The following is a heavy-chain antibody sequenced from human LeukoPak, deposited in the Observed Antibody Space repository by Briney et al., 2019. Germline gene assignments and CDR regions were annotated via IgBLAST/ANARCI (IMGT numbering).Heavy chain of an antibody. CDR3: ARVICSGGSCRFDY. CDR2: IHTSGST. J-gene: IGHJ4*02. Sequence: SETLSLTCTVSGGSISSSSYYWGWIRQPPGKGLEWIGRIHTSGSTNYNPSLKSRVTMSVDTSKNQFSLKLSSVTAADTAVYYCARVICSGGSCRFDYWGQGTLVTVSS. V-gene: IGHV4-39*07. CDR1: GGSISSSSYY. D-gene: IGHD2-15*01.